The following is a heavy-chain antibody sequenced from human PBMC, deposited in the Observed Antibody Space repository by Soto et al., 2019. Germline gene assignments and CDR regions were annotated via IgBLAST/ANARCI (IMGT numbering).Heavy chain of an antibody. Sequence: GGSLRLSCAASGFTFSSYSMNWVRQAPGKGLEWVSSISSSSSYICYADSVKGRFTISRDNAKNSLYLQMNSLRAEDTAVYYCARDSSSWYYFDYWGQGTLVTVSS. D-gene: IGHD6-13*01. V-gene: IGHV3-21*01. CDR1: GFTFSSYS. J-gene: IGHJ4*02. CDR3: ARDSSSWYYFDY. CDR2: ISSSSSYI.